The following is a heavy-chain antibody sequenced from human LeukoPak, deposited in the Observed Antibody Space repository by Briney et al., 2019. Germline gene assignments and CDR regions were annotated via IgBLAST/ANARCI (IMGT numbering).Heavy chain of an antibody. D-gene: IGHD5-18*01. CDR1: SGSINNHY. J-gene: IGHJ4*02. CDR2: IYNSWNT. Sequence: SETLSLTCIVSSGSINNHYWSWIRQPPGKGLEWIGYIYNSWNTNYNPSLQSRVTISMDASRKQFSLNLTSVTAAHTAVYYCARDQIGYGLDYWGQGTLVTVSS. V-gene: IGHV4-59*11. CDR3: ARDQIGYGLDY.